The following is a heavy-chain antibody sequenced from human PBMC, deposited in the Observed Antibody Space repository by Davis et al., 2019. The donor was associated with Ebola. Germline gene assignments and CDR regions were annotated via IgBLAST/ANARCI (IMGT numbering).Heavy chain of an antibody. Sequence: GESLKISCAASGFTFSSYSMNWVRQAPGKGLEWVAYISSSGSTIYYADSVKGRFTISRDSAKNSLYLQMNSLRVEDTAVYYCVRDNGYSSGWGQGTLVTVSS. CDR2: ISSSGSTI. J-gene: IGHJ4*02. V-gene: IGHV3-48*01. CDR1: GFTFSSYS. CDR3: VRDNGYSSG. D-gene: IGHD6-19*01.